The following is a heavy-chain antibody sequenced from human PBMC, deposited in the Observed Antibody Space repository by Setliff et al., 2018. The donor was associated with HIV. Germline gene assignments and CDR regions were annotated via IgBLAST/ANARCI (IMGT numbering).Heavy chain of an antibody. J-gene: IGHJ4*02. Sequence: GGSLRLSCAASGFRFRSYWMSWVRQAPGKGLESVANVKQDGTETLYVDSVKGRFTISRDNANNLVYLQMNSLRVEDTVVYFCARWGSGSYERVFDYWGQGMLVTVSS. CDR1: GFRFRSYW. CDR3: ARWGSGSYERVFDY. V-gene: IGHV3-7*01. D-gene: IGHD1-26*01. CDR2: VKQDGTET.